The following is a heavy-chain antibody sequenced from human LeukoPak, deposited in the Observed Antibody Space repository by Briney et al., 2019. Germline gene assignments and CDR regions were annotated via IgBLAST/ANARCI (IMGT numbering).Heavy chain of an antibody. D-gene: IGHD2-15*01. CDR2: ISGSGSIT. V-gene: IGHV3-23*01. Sequence: GGSLRLSCVSSGFTFNNYAMNWVRQAPGKGLEWVSSISGSGSITYYADSVKGRFTISRDNSKNTLYLQMNSLRAEDTAVYYCAKSGLNRFDYWGQGTLVTVSS. J-gene: IGHJ4*02. CDR3: AKSGLNRFDY. CDR1: GFTFNNYA.